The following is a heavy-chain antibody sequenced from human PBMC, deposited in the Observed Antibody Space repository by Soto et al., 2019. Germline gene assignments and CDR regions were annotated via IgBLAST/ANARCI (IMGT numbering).Heavy chain of an antibody. V-gene: IGHV4-59*08. D-gene: IGHD3-10*01. CDR2: IYYSGST. CDR1: GGSISSYY. CDR3: VRRRSGPTFFDY. Sequence: QVQLQESGPGLVKPSETLSLTCTVSGGSISSYYWSWIRQPPGKGLEWIGFIYYSGSTNYNPSLKSRVTISVDTSKNQFSLKLSSVTAADTAVYYCVRRRSGPTFFDYWGQGTLVTVSS. J-gene: IGHJ4*02.